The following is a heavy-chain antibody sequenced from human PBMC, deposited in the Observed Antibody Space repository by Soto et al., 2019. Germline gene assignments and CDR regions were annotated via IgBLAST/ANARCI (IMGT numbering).Heavy chain of an antibody. Sequence: SETLSLTCTVSGSSISSSSYYWGWIRQPPGKGLEWIGSIYYSGSTYYNPSLKSRVTISVDTSKNQFSLKLTSVTAADTAVYYCARHVEGSGTYSLSYGDNWFDPWGQGTLVTVSS. D-gene: IGHD3-10*01. CDR3: ARHVEGSGTYSLSYGDNWFDP. CDR2: IYYSGST. J-gene: IGHJ5*02. V-gene: IGHV4-39*01. CDR1: GSSISSSSYY.